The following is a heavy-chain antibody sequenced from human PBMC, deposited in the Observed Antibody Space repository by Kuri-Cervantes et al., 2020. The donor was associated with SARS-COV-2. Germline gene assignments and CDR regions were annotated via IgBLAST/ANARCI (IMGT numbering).Heavy chain of an antibody. CDR1: GSSVSSPNY. Sequence: SETLSLTCTVSGSSVSSPNYWSWIRQPPGKGLEWIGEINHSGSTNYNPSLKSRVTISVDTSKNQFSLKLSSVTAADTAVHYCASTMTTVTYPSWYFDYWGQGTLVTVSS. CDR3: ASTMTTVTYPSWYFDY. D-gene: IGHD4-11*01. CDR2: INHSGST. J-gene: IGHJ4*02. V-gene: IGHV4-34*01.